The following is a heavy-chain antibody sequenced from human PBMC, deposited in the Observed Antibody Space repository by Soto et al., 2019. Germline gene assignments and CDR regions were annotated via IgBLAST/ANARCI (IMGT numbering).Heavy chain of an antibody. CDR2: ISYDGSNK. CDR3: ASPDYSNP. CDR1: GFKCSSYG. V-gene: IGHV3-33*08. Sequence: GGSMRLSYAASGFKCSSYGMHWVRQAPGKGLEWVAVISYDGSNKYYADSVKGRFTISRDNAKNSLYLQMDSLRDDDTAVYYCASPDYSNPWGQGTLVTVYS. J-gene: IGHJ5*02. D-gene: IGHD4-4*01.